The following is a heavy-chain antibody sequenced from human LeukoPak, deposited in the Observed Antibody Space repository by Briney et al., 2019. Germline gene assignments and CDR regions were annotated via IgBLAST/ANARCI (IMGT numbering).Heavy chain of an antibody. Sequence: GASVKVSCKASGYTFSSYTMSWVRQAPGQGLEWMGWINTNTGNPTYAQGFTGRFVFSLDTSVSTAYLQISSLKADDTAVYYCARDLSETFSDYYFDYWGQGTLVTVSS. J-gene: IGHJ4*02. CDR2: INTNTGNP. V-gene: IGHV7-4-1*02. D-gene: IGHD3/OR15-3a*01. CDR3: ARDLSETFSDYYFDY. CDR1: GYTFSSYT.